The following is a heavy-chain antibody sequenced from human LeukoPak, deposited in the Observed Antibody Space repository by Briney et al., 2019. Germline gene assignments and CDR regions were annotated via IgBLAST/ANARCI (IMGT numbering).Heavy chain of an antibody. D-gene: IGHD3-22*01. CDR3: ARPYYYDSRIDP. CDR2: FYYSGSA. CDR1: GGSISSGDYY. V-gene: IGHV4-30-4*01. Sequence: SETLSLTCTVSGGSISSGDYYWSWIRQPPGKGLEWIGYFYYSGSAYYNPSLKSRVTISVDTSKNQFSLKLSSVTAADTAVYYCARPYYYDSRIDPWGQGTLVTVSS. J-gene: IGHJ5*02.